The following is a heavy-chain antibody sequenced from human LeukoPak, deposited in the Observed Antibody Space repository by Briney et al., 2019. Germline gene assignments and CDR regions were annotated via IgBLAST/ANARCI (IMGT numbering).Heavy chain of an antibody. CDR3: AREDSRDALDM. CDR2: IFASDSPL. D-gene: IGHD3-22*01. V-gene: IGHV3-48*03. Sequence: GGSLRLSCATSGFTFSSYEMNWVRQAPGKGLEWLAYIFASDSPLFYADSVKGRFTISRDNAKNSVYLQMNSLRVEDTAVYYCAREDSRDALDMWGQGTMVTVSS. J-gene: IGHJ3*02. CDR1: GFTFSSYE.